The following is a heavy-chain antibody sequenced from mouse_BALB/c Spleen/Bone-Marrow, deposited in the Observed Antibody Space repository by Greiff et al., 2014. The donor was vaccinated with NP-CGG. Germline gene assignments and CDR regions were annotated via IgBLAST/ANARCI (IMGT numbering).Heavy chain of an antibody. D-gene: IGHD2-2*01. Sequence: VQLQQSGTLLARPGASGKKSCKASCYSFSSYWMHWGKKRAGQGLEWIGAIYPGNSDTSYNQKFKGKAKLTAVTSASTAYMELSSLTNEDSAVYYCTNGYDYYAMDYWGQGTSVTVSS. CDR1: CYSFSSYW. CDR3: TNGYDYYAMDY. CDR2: IYPGNSDT. J-gene: IGHJ4*01. V-gene: IGHV1-5*01.